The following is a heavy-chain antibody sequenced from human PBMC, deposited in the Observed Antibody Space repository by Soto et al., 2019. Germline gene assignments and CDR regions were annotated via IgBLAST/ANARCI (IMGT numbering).Heavy chain of an antibody. Sequence: SETLSLTCAVYGGSFSGYYWSWIRQPPGKGLEWIGEINHSGSTNYNPSLKSRVTISVDTSKNQFSLKLSSVTAADTAVYYCARLWGERYYDSRGYRYYYYGMDVRGQGTTVTVSS. CDR2: INHSGST. V-gene: IGHV4-34*01. CDR1: GGSFSGYY. J-gene: IGHJ6*02. D-gene: IGHD3-22*01. CDR3: ARLWGERYYDSRGYRYYYYGMDV.